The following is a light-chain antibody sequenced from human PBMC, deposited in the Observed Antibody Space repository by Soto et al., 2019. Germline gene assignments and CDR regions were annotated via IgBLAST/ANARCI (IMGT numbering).Light chain of an antibody. CDR3: QQSYDNPPYT. Sequence: DIQMTQSPPSLSASAGDRVTITCRASQKIDSYLNWYRQKPGKAPEVLIYSASSLESGVPSRFSGSGSGTDFTLTISSLEPEDSAMYFCQQSYDNPPYTFGQGTKLEIK. CDR1: QKIDSY. CDR2: SAS. J-gene: IGKJ2*01. V-gene: IGKV1-39*01.